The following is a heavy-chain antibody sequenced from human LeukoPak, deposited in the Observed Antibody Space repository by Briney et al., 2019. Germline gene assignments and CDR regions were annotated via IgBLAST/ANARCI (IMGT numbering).Heavy chain of an antibody. D-gene: IGHD3-9*01. CDR3: ARDRQVYDILTGYYEFDY. V-gene: IGHV3-7*01. CDR1: GFTFSSYW. CDR2: IKVAGSEK. Sequence: GGSLRLSCAASGFTFSSYWMTWVRQAPGKGLEWVASIKVAGSEKYYVDSVKGRFTISRDNAKNSLYLQMNSLRAEDTAVYYCARDRQVYDILTGYYEFDYWGQGTLVTVSS. J-gene: IGHJ4*02.